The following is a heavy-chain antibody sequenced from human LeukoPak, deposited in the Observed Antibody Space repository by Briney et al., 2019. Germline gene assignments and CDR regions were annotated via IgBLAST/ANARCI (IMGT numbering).Heavy chain of an antibody. CDR1: GFTFNTYS. CDR3: ARDYYGSGSHNWFDP. J-gene: IGHJ5*02. CDR2: ISTSTSYI. Sequence: GGSLRLSCAASGFTFNTYSMNWVRQAPGKGLEWVSSISTSTSYIYYADSVKGRFTISRDNAKNSLYLQMNSLRAEDTAVYYCARDYYGSGSHNWFDPWGQGTLVTVSS. D-gene: IGHD3-10*01. V-gene: IGHV3-21*01.